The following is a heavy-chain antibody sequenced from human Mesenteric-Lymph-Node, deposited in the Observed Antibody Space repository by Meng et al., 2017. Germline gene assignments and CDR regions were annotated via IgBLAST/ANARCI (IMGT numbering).Heavy chain of an antibody. CDR2: IKQDGSEK. CDR1: GFTFSSYW. D-gene: IGHD4-17*01. V-gene: IGHV3-7*01. Sequence: GESLKISCAASGFTFSSYWMSWVRQAPGKGLEWVANIKQDGSEKYYVDSVKGRFTISRDNAKNSLYLQMNSLRAEDTAVYYCASLPAVTIDYWGQGTLVTVSS. CDR3: ASLPAVTIDY. J-gene: IGHJ4*02.